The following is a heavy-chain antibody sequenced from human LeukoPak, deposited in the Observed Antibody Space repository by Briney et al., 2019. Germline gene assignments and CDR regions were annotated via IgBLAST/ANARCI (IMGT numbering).Heavy chain of an antibody. D-gene: IGHD3-10*01. J-gene: IGHJ6*02. V-gene: IGHV4-59*01. Sequence: SETLSLTCTVSGGSISSYYWSWIRQPPGKGLEWIGYIYYSGSTNYNPSLKSRVTISVDTSKNQFSLKPSSVTAADTAVYYCARADIGYYYGSGSLYYYGMDVWGQGTTVTVSS. CDR1: GGSISSYY. CDR3: ARADIGYYYGSGSLYYYGMDV. CDR2: IYYSGST.